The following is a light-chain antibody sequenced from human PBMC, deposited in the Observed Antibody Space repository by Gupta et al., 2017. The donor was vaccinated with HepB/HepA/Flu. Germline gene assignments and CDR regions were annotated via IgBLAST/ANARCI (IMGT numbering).Light chain of an antibody. J-gene: IGLJ3*02. CDR1: SSNVGSNP. V-gene: IGLV1-44*01. CDR2: SSH. Sequence: QSVLSQPPSASGTPGQGVTISCSGSSSNVGSNPISWYQQVPGTAPKLLIHSSHQRPSGVPDRFSGSKSGTTASLAISGLRSEDEADYYCATWDDSLNGDWVFGGGTKLTVL. CDR3: ATWDDSLNGDWV.